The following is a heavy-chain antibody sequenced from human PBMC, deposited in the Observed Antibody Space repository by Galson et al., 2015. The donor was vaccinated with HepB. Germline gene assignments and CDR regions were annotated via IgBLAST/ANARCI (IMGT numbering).Heavy chain of an antibody. J-gene: IGHJ4*02. Sequence: SLRLSCAASGFTFSSYAMHWVRQAPGKGLEWVAVISYDGSNKYYADSVKGRFTISRDNSKNTLYLRMNSLGAEDTAVYYCARDRRTTVTTIVPDYWGQGTLVTVSS. CDR2: ISYDGSNK. CDR1: GFTFSSYA. CDR3: ARDRRTTVTTIVPDY. V-gene: IGHV3-30*04. D-gene: IGHD4-17*01.